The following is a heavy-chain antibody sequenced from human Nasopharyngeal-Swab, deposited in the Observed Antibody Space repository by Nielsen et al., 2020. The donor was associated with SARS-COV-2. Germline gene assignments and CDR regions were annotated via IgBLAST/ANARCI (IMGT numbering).Heavy chain of an antibody. J-gene: IGHJ5*02. CDR1: GGSISTYY. Sequence: SETLSLTCAVSGGSISTYYWSWIRQPPGKGLEWIGYIYYSGSTNYNPSLKSRVTISVDTSKNQFSLKLSSVTAADTAVYYCARFDYWFDPWGQGTLVTVSS. CDR3: ARFDYWFDP. D-gene: IGHD3-9*01. CDR2: IYYSGST. V-gene: IGHV4-59*13.